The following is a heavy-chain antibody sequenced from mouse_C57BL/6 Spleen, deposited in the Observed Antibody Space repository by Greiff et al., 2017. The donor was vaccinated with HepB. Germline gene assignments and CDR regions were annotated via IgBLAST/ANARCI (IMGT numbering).Heavy chain of an antibody. Sequence: QVQLQQPGAELVKPGASVKLSCKASGYTFTSYWMHWVKQRPGRGLEWIGRIDPNSGGTKYNEKFKSKATLTVDKPSSTAYMQLSSLTSEDSAVYYCARSVVPSSWDQYWYFDVWGTGTTVTVSS. D-gene: IGHD1-1*01. CDR1: GYTFTSYW. CDR2: IDPNSGGT. V-gene: IGHV1-72*01. CDR3: ARSVVPSSWDQYWYFDV. J-gene: IGHJ1*03.